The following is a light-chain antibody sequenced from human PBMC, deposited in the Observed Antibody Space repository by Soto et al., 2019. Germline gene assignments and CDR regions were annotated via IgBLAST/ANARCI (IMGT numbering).Light chain of an antibody. V-gene: IGKV3-20*01. J-gene: IGKJ5*01. CDR3: HQYGTSTVT. CDR2: GAS. Sequence: DIVLTQSPGTLSLSPGERATLSCRASQSVSSSYLAWYQQKPGQAPRLLIHGASSRAAGIPDRFSGSGSGTDFTLTISRLEPEDFVVYYCHQYGTSTVTFGQGTRLELK. CDR1: QSVSSSY.